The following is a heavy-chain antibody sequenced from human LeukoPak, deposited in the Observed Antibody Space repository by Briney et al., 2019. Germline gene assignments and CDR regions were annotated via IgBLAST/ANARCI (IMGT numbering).Heavy chain of an antibody. V-gene: IGHV4-59*08. CDR2: IYYSGST. CDR1: GGSISSYY. J-gene: IGHJ4*02. D-gene: IGHD6-19*01. CDR3: ARHSSGWYLDY. Sequence: SETLCLTCTVSGGSISSYYWSWIRQPPGKGLEWIGHIYYSGSTDYDPSLKSRVTISVDTSKNQFSLKLSSVTAADTAVYYCARHSSGWYLDYWGQGTLVTVSS.